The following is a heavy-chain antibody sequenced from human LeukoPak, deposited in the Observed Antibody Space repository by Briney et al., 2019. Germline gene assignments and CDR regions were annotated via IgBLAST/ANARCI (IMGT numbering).Heavy chain of an antibody. CDR3: AKGFMTTVTWDY. J-gene: IGHJ4*02. Sequence: PGGSLRLSCAVSGLTFSDYAMSWVRQAPGKGLEWVSAISAGGGSTYYADSVKGRFTISRDNSKNTLYLQMNSLRAEDTALYYCAKGFMTTVTWDYWGQGTLVTVSS. CDR1: GLTFSDYA. V-gene: IGHV3-23*01. D-gene: IGHD4-17*01. CDR2: ISAGGGST.